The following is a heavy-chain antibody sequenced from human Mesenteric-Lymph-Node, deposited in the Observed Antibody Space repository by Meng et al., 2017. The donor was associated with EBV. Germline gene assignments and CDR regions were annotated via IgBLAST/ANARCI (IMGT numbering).Heavy chain of an antibody. V-gene: IGHV2-5*02. D-gene: IGHD6-13*01. CDR1: GFSLLTRGVA. CDR3: SHRRSDFAGNIIVDY. Sequence: QITLKESGPTQVKPTQTLTLTCSFSGFSLLTRGVAVSWIRQPPGKALECLGIIYWDDDKHYSPSLKSRLTITRDTSKSQVVLTMTNMDPVDTATYYCSHRRSDFAGNIIVDYWGHGTLVTVSS. J-gene: IGHJ4*01. CDR2: IYWDDDK.